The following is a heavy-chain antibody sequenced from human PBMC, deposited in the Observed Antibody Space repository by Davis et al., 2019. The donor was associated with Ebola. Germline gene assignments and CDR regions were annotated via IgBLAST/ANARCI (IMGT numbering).Heavy chain of an antibody. CDR3: ARVRWYGRGVDY. D-gene: IGHD4-23*01. J-gene: IGHJ4*02. V-gene: IGHV4-59*12. CDR1: AFSFSAYY. CDR2: IYYSGST. Sequence: SETLSLTCTVSAFSFSAYYWSWIRQPPGKALECIGYIYYSGSTNYNPSLKSRVTISVDTSKNQFSLKLSSVTAADTAVYYCARVRWYGRGVDYWGQGTLVTVSS.